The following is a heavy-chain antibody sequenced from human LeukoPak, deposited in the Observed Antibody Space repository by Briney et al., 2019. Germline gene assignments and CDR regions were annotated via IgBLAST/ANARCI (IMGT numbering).Heavy chain of an antibody. Sequence: MPSETLSLTCTVSGGSINSDYWTWIRQSPGKGLEWIGYIAYNGIPNYNPSLKSRLTISRDTSKNQFSLNLSSVTAADTAVYYCARERHGHPFDSWGQGTLVTVSS. V-gene: IGHV4-59*01. J-gene: IGHJ4*02. CDR3: ARERHGHPFDS. CDR2: IAYNGIP. CDR1: GGSINSDY.